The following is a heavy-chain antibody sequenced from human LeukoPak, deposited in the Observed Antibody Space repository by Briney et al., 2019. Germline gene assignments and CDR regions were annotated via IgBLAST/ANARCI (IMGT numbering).Heavy chain of an antibody. CDR2: IYSGGST. V-gene: IGHV3-53*01. CDR3: ARDSVRGVIIDAFDI. D-gene: IGHD3-10*01. Sequence: PGGSLRLSCAASGFTVSSNYMSWVRQAPGKGLEWVSVIYSGGSTYYADSVKGRFTISRDNSKNTLYLQMNSLRAEDTAVYYCARDSVRGVIIDAFDIWGQGTMVTVSP. CDR1: GFTVSSNY. J-gene: IGHJ3*02.